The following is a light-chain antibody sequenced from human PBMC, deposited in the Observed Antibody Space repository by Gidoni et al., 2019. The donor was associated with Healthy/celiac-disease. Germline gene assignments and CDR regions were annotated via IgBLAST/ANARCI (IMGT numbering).Light chain of an antibody. V-gene: IGKV4-1*01. Sequence: VSLGERATINCKSSQSVLYSSNNKNYLAWYQQKPGQPPKLLIYWASTRESGVPDRFSGSGSGTDFTLTISSLQAEDVAVYYCQQYYSTPITFGGGTKVEIK. J-gene: IGKJ4*01. CDR1: QSVLYSSNNKNY. CDR2: WAS. CDR3: QQYYSTPIT.